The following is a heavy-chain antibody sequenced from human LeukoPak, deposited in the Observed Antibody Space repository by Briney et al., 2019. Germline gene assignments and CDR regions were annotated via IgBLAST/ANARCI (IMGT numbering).Heavy chain of an antibody. CDR1: GFTFSNYG. CDR2: ITGSGGST. D-gene: IGHD3-16*01. CDR3: ANRQGGGD. J-gene: IGHJ1*01. Sequence: GGSLRLSCAASGFTFSNYGLSWVRQAPGKGLEWVSGITGSGGSTYYADSVKGRFTISRYNSKNTLYLQMNSLRAEDTAVYYCANRQGGGDWGQGTLVTVSS. V-gene: IGHV3-23*01.